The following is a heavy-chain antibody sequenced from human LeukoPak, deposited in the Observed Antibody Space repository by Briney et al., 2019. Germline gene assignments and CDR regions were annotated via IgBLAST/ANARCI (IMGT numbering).Heavy chain of an antibody. D-gene: IGHD1-26*01. CDR1: GYSFTSYW. V-gene: IGHV5-51*01. CDR2: IYPGDSDT. J-gene: IGHJ6*03. CDR3: ARPLSGYYYYMDV. Sequence: GESLKISCKGSGYSFTSYWIGWVRHMPGKGLEWRGIIYPGDSDTRYSPSFQGQVTISADKSISTAYLQWSSLKASDTAMYYCARPLSGYYYYMDVWGKGTPVTVSS.